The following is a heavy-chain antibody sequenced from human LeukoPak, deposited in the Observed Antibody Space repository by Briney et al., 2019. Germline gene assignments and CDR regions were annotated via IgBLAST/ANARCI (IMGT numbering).Heavy chain of an antibody. CDR3: AKDINRDSSSWYVVYGMDV. CDR1: GFPFDDYA. J-gene: IGHJ6*02. D-gene: IGHD6-13*01. V-gene: IGHV3-9*01. CDR2: MSWNSGSI. Sequence: PGGSLRLSCAASGFPFDDYAMHWARQASGKGLEWVSGMSWNSGSICYADSVKGRFTISRDNAKNSLYLQMNSLRAEDTALYYCAKDINRDSSSWYVVYGMDVWGQGTTVTVSS.